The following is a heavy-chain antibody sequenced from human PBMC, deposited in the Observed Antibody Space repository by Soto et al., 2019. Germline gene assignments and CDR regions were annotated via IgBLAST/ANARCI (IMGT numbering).Heavy chain of an antibody. J-gene: IGHJ4*02. Sequence: GGSLRLSCVASGFSFSNYNINWVRQAPGKGLEWVSYITDSSDTVHYADSVRGRFTISRDNAESSLYLQMNSLRDGDTAVYFCARDFGHGYYLDYWGRGTLVTVSS. V-gene: IGHV3-48*02. CDR3: ARDFGHGYYLDY. CDR1: GFSFSNYN. D-gene: IGHD3-3*01. CDR2: ITDSSDTV.